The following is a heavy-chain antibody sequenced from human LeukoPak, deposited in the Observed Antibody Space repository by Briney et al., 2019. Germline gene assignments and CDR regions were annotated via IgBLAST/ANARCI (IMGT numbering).Heavy chain of an antibody. CDR2: IIPIFGTA. Sequence: SVKVSCKASGGTFSSYAISWVRQAPGQGLEWMGGIIPIFGTANYAQKFQGRVTITTDESTSTAYMELSSLRSEDTAVYYCARGFVYSSLGDYYYMDVWGKGTTVTVSS. CDR3: ARGFVYSSLGDYYYMDV. CDR1: GGTFSSYA. J-gene: IGHJ6*03. D-gene: IGHD6-13*01. V-gene: IGHV1-69*05.